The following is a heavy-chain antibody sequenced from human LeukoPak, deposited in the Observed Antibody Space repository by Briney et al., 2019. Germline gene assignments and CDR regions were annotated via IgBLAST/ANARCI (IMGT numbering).Heavy chain of an antibody. CDR3: ARDAYGSGSYHAFDI. CDR2: IGSSSSYR. CDR1: GFTFSAHS. D-gene: IGHD3-10*01. V-gene: IGHV3-21*01. Sequence: GGSLRLSCAASGFTFSAHSMNWVRQAPGKGLEWVSSIGSSSSYRYYADSMQGRFTISRDNAKNSLYLQMNSLRAEDTAVYYCARDAYGSGSYHAFDIWGQGTMVTVSS. J-gene: IGHJ3*02.